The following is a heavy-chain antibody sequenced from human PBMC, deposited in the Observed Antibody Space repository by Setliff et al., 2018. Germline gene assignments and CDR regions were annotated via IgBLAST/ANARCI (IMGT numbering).Heavy chain of an antibody. J-gene: IGHJ4*02. CDR3: VRGYCSSSSCYGTMGY. D-gene: IGHD2-2*01. Sequence: GGSLRLSCAASGFTFVNYWMHWVRQAPGKGLVWVSRVNSDGSSTNYADSVKGRFTISRDNAKNTLYLQMNSLRAEDTAVYYCVRGYCSSSSCYGTMGYWGQGTLVTVSS. V-gene: IGHV3-74*01. CDR1: GFTFVNYW. CDR2: VNSDGSST.